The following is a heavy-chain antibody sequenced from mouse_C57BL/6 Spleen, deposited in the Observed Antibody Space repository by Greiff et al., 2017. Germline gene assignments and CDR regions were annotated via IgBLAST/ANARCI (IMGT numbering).Heavy chain of an antibody. Sequence: VQLQQSGAELVRPGTSVKVSCKASGYAFTNYLIEWVKQRPGQGLEWIGVINPGSGGTNYNEKFKGKATLTADKSSSTAYMQLSSLTSEDSAVYFWARTGGSSFYVDYWGQGTTLTVSS. J-gene: IGHJ2*01. D-gene: IGHD1-1*01. CDR2: INPGSGGT. CDR1: GYAFTNYL. CDR3: ARTGGSSFYVDY. V-gene: IGHV1-54*01.